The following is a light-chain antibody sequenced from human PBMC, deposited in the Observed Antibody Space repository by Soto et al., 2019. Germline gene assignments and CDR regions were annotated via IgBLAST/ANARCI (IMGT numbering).Light chain of an antibody. J-gene: IGKJ1*01. Sequence: DIQMTQSPSNLSASVGDRVTITCRASQSISSWLAWYQQKPGKAPKLLIYDASSLESGVPSRFSGRGSGTEFTLTISSLQPDEFATYYFQQYNSYWTFCQGTKVEIK. CDR1: QSISSW. V-gene: IGKV1-5*01. CDR3: QQYNSYWT. CDR2: DAS.